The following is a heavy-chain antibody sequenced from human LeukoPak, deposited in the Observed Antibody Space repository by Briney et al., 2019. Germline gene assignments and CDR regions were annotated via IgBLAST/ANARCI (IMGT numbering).Heavy chain of an antibody. CDR2: IIPIFGTA. CDR3: ARDNGGSWVVDAFDI. Sequence: SVKVSCKASGGTFSSYAISWVRQAPGQGLEWMGGIIPIFGTANYAQKFRGRVTITADESTSTAYMELSSLRSEDTAVYYCARDNGGSWVVDAFDIWGQGTMVTVSS. CDR1: GGTFSSYA. V-gene: IGHV1-69*13. J-gene: IGHJ3*02. D-gene: IGHD2-15*01.